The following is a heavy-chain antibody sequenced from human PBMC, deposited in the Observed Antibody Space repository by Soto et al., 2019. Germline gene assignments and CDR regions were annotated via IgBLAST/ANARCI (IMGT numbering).Heavy chain of an antibody. CDR2: IYYSGST. D-gene: IGHD2-15*01. CDR1: GGSISSGGYY. J-gene: IGHJ3*02. V-gene: IGHV4-31*03. CDR3: ARGYCSGGSCYRDHDAFDI. Sequence: SETLSLTCTVSGGSISSGGYYWSWIRQHPGKGLEWIGYIYYSGSTYYNPSLKSRVTISVDTSKNQFSLKLSSVTAADTAVYYCARGYCSGGSCYRDHDAFDIWGQGTMVTVS.